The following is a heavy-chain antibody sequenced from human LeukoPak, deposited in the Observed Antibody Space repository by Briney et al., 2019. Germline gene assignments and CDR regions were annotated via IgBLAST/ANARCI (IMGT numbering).Heavy chain of an antibody. CDR3: ARAERGYSYDDAFDI. V-gene: IGHV1-8*01. CDR1: GYTFTSYD. Sequence: ASVKVSCKAPGYTFTSYDINWVRQATGQGLEWMGWMNPNSGNTGYAQKFQGRVTMTRNTSISTAYMELSSLRSEDTAVYYCARAERGYSYDDAFDIWGQGTMVTVSS. D-gene: IGHD5-18*01. CDR2: MNPNSGNT. J-gene: IGHJ3*02.